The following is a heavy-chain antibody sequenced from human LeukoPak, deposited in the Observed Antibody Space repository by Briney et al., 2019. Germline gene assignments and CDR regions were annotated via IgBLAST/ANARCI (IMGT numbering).Heavy chain of an antibody. D-gene: IGHD6-6*01. V-gene: IGHV1-2*06. J-gene: IGHJ4*02. CDR1: GYTFTSYY. Sequence: GASVKVSCKASGYTFTSYYMHWVRQAPGQGLEWMGRINPNSGGTNYAQNFQGRVTMTRDTSISTAYMELSRLRSDDTAVYYCARESSSSPSGYFDYWGQGTLVTVSS. CDR2: INPNSGGT. CDR3: ARESSSSPSGYFDY.